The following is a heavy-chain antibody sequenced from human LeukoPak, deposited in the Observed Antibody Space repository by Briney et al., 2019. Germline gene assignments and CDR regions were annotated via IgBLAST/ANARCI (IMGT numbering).Heavy chain of an antibody. V-gene: IGHV4-59*08. Sequence: SETLSLTCTVSGGSISSYYWSWIRQPPGKGLEWIGYIYYSGSTNYNPSLKSRVTISVDTSKNQFSLKLSSVTAADTAVYYCARHSRSSSSSPFDHWGQGTLVTVSS. CDR1: GGSISSYY. J-gene: IGHJ4*02. CDR3: ARHSRSSSSSPFDH. CDR2: IYYSGST. D-gene: IGHD6-6*01.